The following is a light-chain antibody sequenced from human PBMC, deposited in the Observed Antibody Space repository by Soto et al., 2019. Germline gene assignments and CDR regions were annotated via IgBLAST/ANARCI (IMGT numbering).Light chain of an antibody. CDR2: DVS. V-gene: IGKV3-11*01. Sequence: EVILTQSPGTLSLSPGDRATLSCRASQSVSSYLAWYQQKPGQAPRLLIYDVSNRATGIPARLSGSGSGTDFTITIRRLEPEDFAVFFCQQSGAWPTCNFGQGTKVDIK. CDR1: QSVSSY. CDR3: QQSGAWPTCN. J-gene: IGKJ2*02.